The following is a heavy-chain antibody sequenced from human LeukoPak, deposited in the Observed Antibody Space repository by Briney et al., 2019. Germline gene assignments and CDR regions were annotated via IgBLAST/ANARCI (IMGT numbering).Heavy chain of an antibody. D-gene: IGHD6-13*01. J-gene: IGHJ4*02. Sequence: GASVKVSCKASGYTFTAYYMHWVRQAPGQGLEWMGWINPNSGGTNYAQKFQGRVTMTRDTSISTAYMELSRLRSDDTAVYYCARDRARTYGSSWPLEYWGQGTLVTVSS. CDR1: GYTFTAYY. CDR3: ARDRARTYGSSWPLEY. V-gene: IGHV1-2*02. CDR2: INPNSGGT.